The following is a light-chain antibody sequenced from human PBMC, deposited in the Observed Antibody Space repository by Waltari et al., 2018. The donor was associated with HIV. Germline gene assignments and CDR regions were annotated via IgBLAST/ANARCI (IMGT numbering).Light chain of an antibody. CDR1: PPNIAENY. CDR3: GTWDTSLSAGV. CDR2: DNN. J-gene: IGLJ2*01. V-gene: IGLV1-51*01. Sequence: QSVLTQPPAVSAAPGQPVTTPGPGRPPNIAENYFSWYHQLPGTAPKPPFHDNNRRSSGIPDRSSGSKSGTAATLAIAGLQTGDEADYYCGTWDTSLSAGVFGGGTKVTVL.